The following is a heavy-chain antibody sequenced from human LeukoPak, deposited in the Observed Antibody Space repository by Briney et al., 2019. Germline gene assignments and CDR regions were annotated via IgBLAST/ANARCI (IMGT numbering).Heavy chain of an antibody. V-gene: IGHV4-39*07. D-gene: IGHD3-22*01. Sequence: SETLSLTCTVSGGSIRSRSNYWGWTRQPPGKGLEWIGSIYYTGYTFYNPSLKSRVTISVDTSRNKVSLKLSSVTAADTAVYYCACLTTADAFDIWGQGTMVTVSS. CDR1: GGSIRSRSNY. CDR2: IYYTGYT. J-gene: IGHJ3*02. CDR3: ACLTTADAFDI.